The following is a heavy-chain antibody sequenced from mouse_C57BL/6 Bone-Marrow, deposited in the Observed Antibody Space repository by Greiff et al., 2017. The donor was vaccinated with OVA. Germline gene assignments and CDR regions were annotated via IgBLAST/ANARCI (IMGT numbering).Heavy chain of an antibody. J-gene: IGHJ2*01. V-gene: IGHV1-55*01. D-gene: IGHD1-1*01. Sequence: QVQLQQPGAELVLHGASVTTSCNSSGYTFTSYWITWVKQRPGQGLEWIGDIYPGSGSTNYNEKFKSKATLTVDTSSSTAYMQLSSLTSEDSAVYYCARKRSAYFDYWGQGTTLTVSS. CDR1: GYTFTSYW. CDR2: IYPGSGST. CDR3: ARKRSAYFDY.